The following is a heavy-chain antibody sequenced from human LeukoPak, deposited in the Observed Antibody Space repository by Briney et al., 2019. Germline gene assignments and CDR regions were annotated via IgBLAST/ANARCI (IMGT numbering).Heavy chain of an antibody. J-gene: IGHJ4*02. CDR3: TTDLIAAGEGY. Sequence: GGSLRLSCAASGFTFSNAWMSWVRQAPGKGLGWVGRIKSKTDGGTTDYAAPVKGRFTISRDDSKNTLYLQMNSLKTEDTAVYYCTTDLIAAGEGYWGQGTLVTVSS. V-gene: IGHV3-15*01. CDR2: IKSKTDGGTT. CDR1: GFTFSNAW. D-gene: IGHD6-13*01.